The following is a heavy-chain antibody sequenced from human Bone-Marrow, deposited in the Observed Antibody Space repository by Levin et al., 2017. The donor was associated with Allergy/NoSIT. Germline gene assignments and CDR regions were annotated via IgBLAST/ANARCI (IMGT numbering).Heavy chain of an antibody. CDR3: ARGGSDYVWGSYRSKAFDI. V-gene: IGHV4-31*03. J-gene: IGHJ3*02. CDR2: IYYSGST. D-gene: IGHD3-16*02. CDR1: GGSISSGGYY. Sequence: PSQTLSLTCTVSGGSISSGGYYWSWIRQHPGKGLEWIGYIYYSGSTYYNPSLKSRVTISVDTSKNQFSLKLSSVTAADTAVYYCARGGSDYVWGSYRSKAFDIWGQGTMVTVSS.